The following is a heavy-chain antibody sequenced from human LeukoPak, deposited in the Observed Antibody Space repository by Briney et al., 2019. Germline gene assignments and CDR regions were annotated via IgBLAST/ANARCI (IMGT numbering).Heavy chain of an antibody. CDR3: ARDIRGYSYTLSNYYYYGMDV. Sequence: PGGSLRLSCAASGFTFSSYGMHWVRQAPGKGLEWVAVIWYDGSNKYYADSAKGRFTISRDNSKNTLYLQMNSLRAEDTAVYYCARDIRGYSYTLSNYYYYGMDVWGQGTTVTVSS. CDR2: IWYDGSNK. CDR1: GFTFSSYG. V-gene: IGHV3-33*01. J-gene: IGHJ6*02. D-gene: IGHD5-18*01.